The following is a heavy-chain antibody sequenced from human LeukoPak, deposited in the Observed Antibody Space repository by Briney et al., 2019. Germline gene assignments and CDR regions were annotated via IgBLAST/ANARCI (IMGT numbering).Heavy chain of an antibody. Sequence: SLSLSCAASGFTFDDYAMLWVRQAPGQGGEGVSGFSWNSGSIGYAESVKCRFTISRDNATNSLYLQMNSLRAEDTALYYCAKEHYYGAGSYPNWFDPCGQGTLVTVSS. CDR1: GFTFDDYA. CDR2: FSWNSGSI. CDR3: AKEHYYGAGSYPNWFDP. J-gene: IGHJ5*02. D-gene: IGHD3-10*01. V-gene: IGHV3-9*01.